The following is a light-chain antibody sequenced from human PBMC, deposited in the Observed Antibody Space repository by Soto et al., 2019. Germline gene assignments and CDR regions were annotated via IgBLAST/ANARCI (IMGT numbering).Light chain of an antibody. J-gene: IGKJ2*01. CDR3: QQYNNWPLYT. CDR1: QGVGSN. CDR2: AAS. Sequence: EIVMTQSPGTLSVSPGERATLSCRASQGVGSNLAWYQQRPGQAPRLLIYAASTRATDIPARFTGRRSGTEFALTISSLQSEDFAVYFCQQYNNWPLYTFGPGTKMQI. V-gene: IGKV3-15*01.